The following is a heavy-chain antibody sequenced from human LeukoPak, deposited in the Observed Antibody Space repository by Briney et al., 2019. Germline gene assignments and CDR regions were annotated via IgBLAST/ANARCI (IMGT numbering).Heavy chain of an antibody. D-gene: IGHD1-26*01. CDR3: AREIVGATTEGY. CDR1: GGTFSSYA. V-gene: IGHV1-69*04. CDR2: IIPILGIA. J-gene: IGHJ4*02. Sequence: SVKVSCKASGGTFSSYAISWVRQAPGQGLEWMGRIIPILGIANYAQKFQGRVTMTRDTSTSTVYMELSSLRSEDTAVYYCAREIVGATTEGYWGQGTLVTVSS.